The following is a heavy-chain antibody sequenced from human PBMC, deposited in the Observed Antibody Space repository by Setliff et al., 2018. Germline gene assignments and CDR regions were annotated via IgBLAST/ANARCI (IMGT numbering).Heavy chain of an antibody. J-gene: IGHJ3*02. CDR1: GGSISSGGYY. V-gene: IGHV4-31*03. CDR3: ARDPLTTNRRRAFDI. CDR2: IYYSGST. Sequence: PLETLSLTCTVSGGSISSGGYYWSWIRQHPGKGLEWIGYIYYSGSTYYNPSLKSRVTISVDTSKNQFSLKLSSVTAADTAVYYCARDPLTTNRRRAFDIWGQGTMVTVSS. D-gene: IGHD4-17*01.